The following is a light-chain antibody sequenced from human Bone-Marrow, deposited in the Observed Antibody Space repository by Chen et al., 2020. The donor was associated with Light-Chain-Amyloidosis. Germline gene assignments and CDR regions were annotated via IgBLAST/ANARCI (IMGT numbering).Light chain of an antibody. CDR3: QQRSSWPWT. V-gene: IGKV3-11*01. J-gene: IGKJ1*01. CDR1: QSVFRY. Sequence: EIVLTQSPATLSLSPGETATLSCRASQSVFRYLAWYQQVPGQPPRLLIYDASTRATGTPARSSGGGSGTDFTLTISSLDPEDFAGYYCQQRSSWPWTFGQGTKVEVK. CDR2: DAS.